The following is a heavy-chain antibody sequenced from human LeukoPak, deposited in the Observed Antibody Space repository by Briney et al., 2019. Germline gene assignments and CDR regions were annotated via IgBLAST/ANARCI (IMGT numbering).Heavy chain of an antibody. CDR1: GGSISTDY. CDR2: IYDSGST. V-gene: IGHV4-59*01. Sequence: SETLSLTCTVSGGSISTDYWSWIRQPPGKGLEWIGYIYDSGSTNYNPSLKSRVTISVDTSKNQFSLKLSSVTAADTAVYYCARVATDRYYYYFMDVWGKGTTVTVSS. D-gene: IGHD5-12*01. J-gene: IGHJ6*03. CDR3: ARVATDRYYYYFMDV.